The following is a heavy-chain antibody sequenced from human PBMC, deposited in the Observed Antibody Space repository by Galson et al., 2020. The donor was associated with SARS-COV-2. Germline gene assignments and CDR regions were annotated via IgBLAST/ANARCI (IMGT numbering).Heavy chain of an antibody. D-gene: IGHD1-26*01. J-gene: IGHJ5*02. CDR3: ARDLGHIVGATTSWFDP. V-gene: IGHV3-48*03. CDR1: GFTLSSYE. CDR2: ISTSGSTI. Sequence: SLKISCAASGFTLSSYEMNWVRQAPGKGLEWVSYISTSGSTIYYADSVKGRFTISRDNAKNSLYLQMNSLRAEDTAVYYCARDLGHIVGATTSWFDPWGQGTLVTVSS.